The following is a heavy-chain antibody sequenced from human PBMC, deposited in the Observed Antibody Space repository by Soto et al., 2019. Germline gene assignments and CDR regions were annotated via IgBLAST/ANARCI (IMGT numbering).Heavy chain of an antibody. Sequence: ASVKVSCKASGYTFTSYDINWVRQATGQGLEWMGWMNPNSGNTGYAQKFQGRVTMTRNTSISTAYMELSSLRSEDTAVYYCARGQGDYVMPDAFDIWAKGQWSPSPQ. CDR3: ARGQGDYVMPDAFDI. D-gene: IGHD4-17*01. V-gene: IGHV1-8*01. CDR2: MNPNSGNT. J-gene: IGHJ3*02. CDR1: GYTFTSYD.